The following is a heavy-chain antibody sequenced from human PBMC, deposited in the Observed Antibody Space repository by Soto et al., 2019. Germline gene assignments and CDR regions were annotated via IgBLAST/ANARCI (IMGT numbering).Heavy chain of an antibody. D-gene: IGHD3-10*01. CDR1: GYTFTSYA. Sequence: QVQLVQSGAEVKKPGASVKFSCKASGYTFTSYAISWVRQAPGQGLEWWGWISAYHGNTNYAQKLKGRVNMTTDTSTTTAYMELRSLRSDDTAVYSCARSGLPAGYWGQGTLVTVSS. J-gene: IGHJ4*02. CDR2: ISAYHGNT. CDR3: ARSGLPAGY. V-gene: IGHV1-18*01.